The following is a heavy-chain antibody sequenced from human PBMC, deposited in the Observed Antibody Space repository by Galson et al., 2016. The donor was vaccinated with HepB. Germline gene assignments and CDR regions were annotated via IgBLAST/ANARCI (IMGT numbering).Heavy chain of an antibody. CDR2: MSYDGGER. J-gene: IGHJ4*02. V-gene: IGHV3-30*03. CDR1: GFTFSRYG. Sequence: SLRLSCAASGFTFSRYGMHWVRQAPGEGLEWVAIMSYDGGERYYADSVKGRFTISRDNAKNSLYLQVNSLRDEDTAVYYCARTLFSSGSYWYFDYWGQGTLVTVSS. CDR3: ARTLFSSGSYWYFDY. D-gene: IGHD1-26*01.